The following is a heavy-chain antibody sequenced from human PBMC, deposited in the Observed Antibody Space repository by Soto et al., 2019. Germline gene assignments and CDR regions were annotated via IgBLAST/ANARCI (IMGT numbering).Heavy chain of an antibody. V-gene: IGHV3-23*01. CDR1: GFTFSSYA. J-gene: IGHJ3*02. Sequence: EVQLLESGGGLVQPGGSLRLSCAASGFTFSSYAMSWVRQAPGKGLEWVSAISGSGGSTYYADSVKGRFTISRDNSKNTLYLQMNSLRAEDTAVYCCANSRAADFDAFDIWGQGTMVTVSS. CDR2: ISGSGGST. CDR3: ANSRAADFDAFDI. D-gene: IGHD6-13*01.